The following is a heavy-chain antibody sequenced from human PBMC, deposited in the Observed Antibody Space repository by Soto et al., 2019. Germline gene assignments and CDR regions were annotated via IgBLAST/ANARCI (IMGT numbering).Heavy chain of an antibody. CDR2: ISYDGSNK. D-gene: IGHD3-3*01. J-gene: IGHJ6*02. CDR3: AREYYDFWSGYLPHYYYYGMDV. CDR1: GFTFSSYG. V-gene: IGHV3-30*03. Sequence: GGSLRLSCAASGFTFSSYGMHWVRQAPGKGLEWVAVISYDGSNKYYADSVKGRFTISRDNSKNTLYLQMNSLRAEDTAVYYCAREYYDFWSGYLPHYYYYGMDVWGQGTTVTVSS.